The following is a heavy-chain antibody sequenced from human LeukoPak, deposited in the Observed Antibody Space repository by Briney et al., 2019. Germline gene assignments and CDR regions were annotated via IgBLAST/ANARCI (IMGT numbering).Heavy chain of an antibody. D-gene: IGHD4-23*01. CDR1: GWSFSGYY. V-gene: IGHV4-34*01. Sequence: PSGTLSLTCAVYGWSFSGYYWSWIRQPPGKGLEWIGEINHSGSTNYNPFLKSRLTISGDTSKNTFSLKLSSVTAADTAVYYCARQGRGYGGNSDYWGQGTLVTVSS. CDR2: INHSGST. CDR3: ARQGRGYGGNSDY. J-gene: IGHJ4*02.